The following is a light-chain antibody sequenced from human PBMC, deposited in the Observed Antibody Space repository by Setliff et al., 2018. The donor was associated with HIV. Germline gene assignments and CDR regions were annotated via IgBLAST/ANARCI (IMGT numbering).Light chain of an antibody. Sequence: QSVLTQPASVSGSPGQSITISCTGAGSDVMSYNLVSWYQQHPGKAPKLMIYDVSNRPSGISNRFSGSKSGNTASLTISGLQAEDEADYHCSSYTTSSTYVFGTGTKVTVL. CDR3: SSYTTSSTYV. J-gene: IGLJ1*01. CDR2: DVS. V-gene: IGLV2-14*02. CDR1: GSDVMSYNL.